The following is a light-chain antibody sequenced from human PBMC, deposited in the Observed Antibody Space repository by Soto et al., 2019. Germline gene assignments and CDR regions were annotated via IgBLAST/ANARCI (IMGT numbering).Light chain of an antibody. Sequence: EIVLTQYPATLSLSPGERATLSCGASQSVSSSLAWYQQKPGQAPRLLIYDASNRATGIPARFSGSGSGTDFNLTISSLEPEDFAVYYCQQRSNWPLITFGPGTRL. V-gene: IGKV3-11*01. CDR3: QQRSNWPLIT. CDR2: DAS. CDR1: QSVSSS. J-gene: IGKJ5*01.